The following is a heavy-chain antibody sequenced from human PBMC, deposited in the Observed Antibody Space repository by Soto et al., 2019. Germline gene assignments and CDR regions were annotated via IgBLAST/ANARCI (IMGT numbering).Heavy chain of an antibody. J-gene: IGHJ4*02. V-gene: IGHV1-18*01. D-gene: IGHD3-10*01. CDR2: ISAYNGNT. Sequence: QVQLVQSGAEVKNPGTSVKVSCKTSGYTFTSAGISWVRQAPGHGLEWMGWISAYNGNTKYAQKVQGRVTMTPDTSTSTAYMELRSLTSDDTAVYYCARDLDGSGSYYTDYWGQGTLVTVAA. CDR1: GYTFTSAG. CDR3: ARDLDGSGSYYTDY.